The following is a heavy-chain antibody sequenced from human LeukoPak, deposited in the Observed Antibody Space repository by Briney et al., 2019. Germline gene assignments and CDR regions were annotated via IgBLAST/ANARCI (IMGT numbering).Heavy chain of an antibody. CDR3: AVYHDRNWGYSS. Sequence: ASVKVSCKASGYTFTSYYMHWVRQAPGQGVEWMGWNNPNSGSTNYVQKFQGRVTMTRDTSISTAYMELSRLRSDDTAVYYCAVYHDRNWGYSSWGQGTLVTVSS. D-gene: IGHD5-18*01. V-gene: IGHV1-2*02. CDR1: GYTFTSYY. CDR2: NNPNSGST. J-gene: IGHJ5*02.